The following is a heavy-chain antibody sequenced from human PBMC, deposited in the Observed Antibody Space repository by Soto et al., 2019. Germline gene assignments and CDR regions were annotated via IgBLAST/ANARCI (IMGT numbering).Heavy chain of an antibody. D-gene: IGHD3-22*01. V-gene: IGHV3-48*02. J-gene: IGHJ3*02. CDR1: GFTFSSYS. Sequence: EVQLVESGGGLVQPGGSLRLSCAASGFTFSSYSMNWVRQAPGKGLEWVSYISSSSSTIYYADSVKGRFTISRDNAKNSLYLQMNSLRDEDTAVYYCARDSNYYDSSGYYHDAFDIWGQGTMVTVSS. CDR2: ISSSSSTI. CDR3: ARDSNYYDSSGYYHDAFDI.